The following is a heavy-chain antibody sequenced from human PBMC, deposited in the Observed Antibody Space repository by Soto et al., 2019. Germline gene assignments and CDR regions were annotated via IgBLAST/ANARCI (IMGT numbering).Heavy chain of an antibody. CDR2: ISGSGGST. D-gene: IGHD3-9*01. CDR1: GFTFSSYA. CDR3: AKEAYYDILTENNYFDY. Sequence: GGSLRLSCAASGFTFSSYAMSWVRQAPGKGLEWVSAISGSGGSTYYADSVKGRFTISRDNSKNTLYLQMNSLRAEDTAVYYCAKEAYYDILTENNYFDYWGQGTLVTVSS. V-gene: IGHV3-23*01. J-gene: IGHJ4*02.